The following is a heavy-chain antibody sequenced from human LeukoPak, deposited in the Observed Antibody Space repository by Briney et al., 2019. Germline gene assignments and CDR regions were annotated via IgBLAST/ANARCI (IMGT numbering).Heavy chain of an antibody. CDR2: IHYTGST. Sequence: SETLSLTRTVSGGSIINYWWSWIRQSPGKGLEWIGYIHYTGSTNYNPSLKSRATISVDTSKKQFSLKVTSVTAADTAVYYCARVGDWNDLVYWGQGTLVIVSS. V-gene: IGHV4-59*01. J-gene: IGHJ4*02. CDR3: ARVGDWNDLVY. D-gene: IGHD1-1*01. CDR1: GGSIINYW.